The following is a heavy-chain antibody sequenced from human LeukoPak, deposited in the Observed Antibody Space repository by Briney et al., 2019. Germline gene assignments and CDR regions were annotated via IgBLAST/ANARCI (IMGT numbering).Heavy chain of an antibody. D-gene: IGHD3-22*01. J-gene: IGHJ3*02. CDR3: ARDPGAITMIVVEPDAFDI. V-gene: IGHV3-7*03. CDR1: GFTFSSYW. Sequence: GGSLRLSCAASGFTFSSYWMSWVRQAPGKGLEWVANIKQDGSEKYYVDSVKGRFTISRDNAKNSLYLQMNSLRAEDTAVYYCARDPGAITMIVVEPDAFDIWGQGTIVTVSS. CDR2: IKQDGSEK.